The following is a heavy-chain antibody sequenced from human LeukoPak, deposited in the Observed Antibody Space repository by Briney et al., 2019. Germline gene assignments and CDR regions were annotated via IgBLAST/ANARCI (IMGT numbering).Heavy chain of an antibody. J-gene: IGHJ3*02. D-gene: IGHD2-15*01. CDR2: ISSTGGTI. CDR3: ARGYSRAAFDI. Sequence: GGSLRLSCVGSGFTYSNYLMNWVRQAPGKGLEWVSFISSTGGTIYYADAVKGRFTVSRDNAKNSLLLQMNSLRAEDTALYYCARGYSRAAFDIWGQGTMVTVSS. V-gene: IGHV3-48*01. CDR1: GFTYSNYL.